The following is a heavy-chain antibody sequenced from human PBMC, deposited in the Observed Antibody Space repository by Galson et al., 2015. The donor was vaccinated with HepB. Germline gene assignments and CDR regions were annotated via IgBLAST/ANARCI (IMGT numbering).Heavy chain of an antibody. Sequence: SLRLSCAASGFTFSSYAMSWVRQAPGKGLEWVSSISGSGGSTYYADSVEGRFIISRDNSKNTLYLQMNSLRAEDTAVYYCAKDGEGDYNDYADYYGIDVWGQGTTVTVSS. V-gene: IGHV3-23*01. CDR1: GFTFSSYA. D-gene: IGHD4-17*01. CDR3: AKDGEGDYNDYADYYGIDV. J-gene: IGHJ6*02. CDR2: ISGSGGST.